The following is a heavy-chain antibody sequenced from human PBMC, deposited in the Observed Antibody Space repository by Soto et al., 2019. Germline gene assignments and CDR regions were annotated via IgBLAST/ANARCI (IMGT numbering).Heavy chain of an antibody. CDR3: ARGADYDYIWGSYRYLAFDI. J-gene: IGHJ3*02. Sequence: ASVKVSCKASGYTFTSYAMNWVRQAPGQRLEWMGWINAGNGNTKYSQKFQGRVTITRDTSASTAYMELSSLRSEDTAVYYCARGADYDYIWGSYRYLAFDIWGQGTMVTVSS. D-gene: IGHD3-16*02. V-gene: IGHV1-3*01. CDR2: INAGNGNT. CDR1: GYTFTSYA.